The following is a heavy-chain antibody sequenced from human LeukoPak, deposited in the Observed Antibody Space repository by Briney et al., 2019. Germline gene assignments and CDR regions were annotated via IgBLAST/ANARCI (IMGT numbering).Heavy chain of an antibody. CDR3: ARDPLSGYNYVGWFDP. CDR2: ISSSSSYI. Sequence: PGGSLRLSCAASEFTFSSYSMNWVRQAPGKGLEWVSSISSSSSYIYYADSVKGRFTISRDNAKNSLYLQMNSLRAEDTAVYYCARDPLSGYNYVGWFDPWGQGTLVTVSS. CDR1: EFTFSSYS. D-gene: IGHD5-24*01. J-gene: IGHJ5*02. V-gene: IGHV3-21*01.